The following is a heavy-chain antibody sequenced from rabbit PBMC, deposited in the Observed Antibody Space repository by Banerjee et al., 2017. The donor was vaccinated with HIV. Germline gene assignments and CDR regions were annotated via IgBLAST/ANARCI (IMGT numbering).Heavy chain of an antibody. CDR1: GFSFSNNCW. CDR2: IDAGNSGIT. Sequence: QEQLEESGGDLVKPEGSLTLTCTASGFSFSNNCWICWVRQAPGKGLEWIACIDAGNSGITYYASWAKGRFTIPQTSSTTVTLQMTSLTAADTATYFCARNYDLWGQGTLVTVS. D-gene: IGHD2-1*01. CDR3: ARNYDL. V-gene: IGHV1S45*01. J-gene: IGHJ3*01.